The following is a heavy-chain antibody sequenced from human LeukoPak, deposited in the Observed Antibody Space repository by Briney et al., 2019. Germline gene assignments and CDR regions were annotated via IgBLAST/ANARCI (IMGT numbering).Heavy chain of an antibody. CDR3: ARDRDWNYFGGFDY. V-gene: IGHV4-30-4*08. J-gene: IGHJ4*02. D-gene: IGHD1-7*01. CDR1: GGSISSGDYY. Sequence: SETLSLTCTVSGGSISSGDYYWSWIRQPPGKGPEWIGYIYYRGSTYYNPSLKSRVTISVDTSKNQFSLKLSSVTAADTAVYYCARDRDWNYFGGFDYWGQGTLVTVSS. CDR2: IYYRGST.